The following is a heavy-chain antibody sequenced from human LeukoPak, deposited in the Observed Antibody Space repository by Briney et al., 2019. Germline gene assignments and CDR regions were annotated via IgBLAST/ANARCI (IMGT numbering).Heavy chain of an antibody. CDR1: GFTFSSYG. D-gene: IGHD2-2*01. CDR2: ISYDGSNK. Sequence: GGSLGLSCAASGFTFSSYGMHWVRQAPGKGLEWVAVISYDGSNKYYADSVKGRFTISRDNSKNTLYLQMNSLRAEDTAVYYCAKDSREYRRWDYYYYMDVWGKGTTVTVSS. V-gene: IGHV3-30*18. CDR3: AKDSREYRRWDYYYYMDV. J-gene: IGHJ6*03.